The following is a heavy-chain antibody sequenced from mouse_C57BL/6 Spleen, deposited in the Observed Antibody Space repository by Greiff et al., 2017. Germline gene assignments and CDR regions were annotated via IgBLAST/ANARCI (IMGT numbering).Heavy chain of an antibody. J-gene: IGHJ2*01. V-gene: IGHV14-2*01. CDR3: ASRDSSGYVEGYFDY. D-gene: IGHD3-2*02. Sequence: EVQLQQSGAELVKPGASVKLSCTASGFNIKDYYMHWVKQRPEQGLEWIGRIDPEDGETKYAPKFQGKATITADTSSNTAYLQLSSLTSEDTAVYYCASRDSSGYVEGYFDYWGQGTTLTVSS. CDR2: IDPEDGET. CDR1: GFNIKDYY.